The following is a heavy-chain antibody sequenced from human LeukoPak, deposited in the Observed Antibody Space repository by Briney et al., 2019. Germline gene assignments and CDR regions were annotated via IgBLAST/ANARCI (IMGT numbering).Heavy chain of an antibody. D-gene: IGHD6-19*01. V-gene: IGHV1-8*01. J-gene: IGHJ5*02. CDR1: GYTFTSYD. Sequence: ASVKVSCKASGYTFTSYDINWVRQATGQGLEWMGWMNPNSGNTGYAQKFQGRVTMTRNTSISTAYMELSSLRSEDTAVYYCATVFYSSGWHNWFDPWGQGTLVTVSS. CDR2: MNPNSGNT. CDR3: ATVFYSSGWHNWFDP.